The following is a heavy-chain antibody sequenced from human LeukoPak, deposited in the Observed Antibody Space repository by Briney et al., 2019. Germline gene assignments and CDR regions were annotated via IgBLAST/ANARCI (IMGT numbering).Heavy chain of an antibody. V-gene: IGHV2-5*02. Sequence: SGPTLVNPTQTLTLTCTFSGFSLSTSGVGVGWTRQPPGKALEWLALIYWDDDKRYSPSLKSRLTITKDTSKNQVVLTMTNMDPVDTATYYCAHTLPYYYDSSGYSYYFDYWGQGTLVTVSS. CDR2: IYWDDDK. D-gene: IGHD3-22*01. CDR3: AHTLPYYYDSSGYSYYFDY. CDR1: GFSLSTSGVG. J-gene: IGHJ4*02.